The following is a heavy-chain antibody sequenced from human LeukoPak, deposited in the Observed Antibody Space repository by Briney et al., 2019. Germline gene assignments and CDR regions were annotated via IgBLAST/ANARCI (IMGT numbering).Heavy chain of an antibody. CDR2: ISSSGSTI. CDR3: ARDIYDILTEPYGMDV. J-gene: IGHJ6*02. CDR1: GFTFSSYE. D-gene: IGHD3-9*01. Sequence: PGGSLRLSCAASGFTFSSYEMNWVRQAPGKGLEWVSYISSSGSTIYYADPVKGRFTISRDNAKNSLYLQMNSLRAEDTAVYYCARDIYDILTEPYGMDVWGQGTTVTVSS. V-gene: IGHV3-48*03.